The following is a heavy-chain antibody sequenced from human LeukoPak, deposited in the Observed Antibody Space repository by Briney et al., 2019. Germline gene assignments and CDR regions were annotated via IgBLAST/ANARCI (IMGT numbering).Heavy chain of an antibody. J-gene: IGHJ6*03. D-gene: IGHD3-16*01. V-gene: IGHV4-34*01. Sequence: SETLSLTCAVYGESFSGYYWSWIRQPPGKGLEWIGGINHSGSTNYNPSLKSRVTISVDTSKNQFSLKLSSVTAADTAVYYCARVPVGDYYYYYMDVWGKGTTVTVSS. CDR1: GESFSGYY. CDR3: ARVPVGDYYYYYMDV. CDR2: INHSGST.